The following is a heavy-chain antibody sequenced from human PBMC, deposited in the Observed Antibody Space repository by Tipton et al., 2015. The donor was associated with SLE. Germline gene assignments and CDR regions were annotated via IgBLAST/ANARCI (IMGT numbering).Heavy chain of an antibody. D-gene: IGHD6-13*01. V-gene: IGHV4-38-2*01. CDR1: GDSLSSAYF. CDR2: ISHRGNT. Sequence: TLSLTCVVSGDSLSSAYFWGWIRQPPGKGLEWIGSISHRGNTYYNPSLKSRVSISVDPSKKQFSLKLSSVTAADTAVYYCARVVKGSSWYWFDPWGQGTLVAVSS. CDR3: ARVVKGSSWYWFDP. J-gene: IGHJ5*02.